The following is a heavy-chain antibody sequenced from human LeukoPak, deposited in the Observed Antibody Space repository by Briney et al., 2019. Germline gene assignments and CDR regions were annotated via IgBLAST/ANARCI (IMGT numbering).Heavy chain of an antibody. V-gene: IGHV1-18*01. J-gene: IGHJ2*01. Sequence: ASVKVSCKASGYTFNTYGITWVRQAAGQGLEWMGWISGYNGKTKYAQKLQDRVTMTTDTSTTTAYMELRSLTSDDTAVYYCAKDFKFLTLGYFDLWGRGTLVTVSS. CDR3: AKDFKFLTLGYFDL. CDR1: GYTFNTYG. CDR2: ISGYNGKT.